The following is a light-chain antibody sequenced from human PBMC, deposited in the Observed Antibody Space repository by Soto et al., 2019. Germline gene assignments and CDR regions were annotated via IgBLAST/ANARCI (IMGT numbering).Light chain of an antibody. V-gene: IGLV1-44*01. J-gene: IGLJ2*01. Sequence: QAVVTQTPSASGAPGQRVTISCSGSSSNIGSNSVSWYQQLPGTAPKLLIFGNHQRPSGVPDRFSGSKSGTSASLAITGLRSDDEADYYCATWDDDLYTPIIGGGTKVTVL. CDR2: GNH. CDR3: ATWDDDLYTPI. CDR1: SSNIGSNS.